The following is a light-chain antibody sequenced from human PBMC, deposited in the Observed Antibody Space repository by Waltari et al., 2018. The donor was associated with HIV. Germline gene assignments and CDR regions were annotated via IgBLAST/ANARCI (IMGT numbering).Light chain of an antibody. CDR2: SAS. CDR1: QGVSKW. V-gene: IGKV1-12*01. Sequence: DIQMTQSPSSVSASVGDRVTITCRASQGVSKWVAWYRQSPGKAPKLLIHSASNLQNGVPSRFSGRGSGTDFTLTISSLQPEDFATYFCQQAHSLPYTFGQGTKLEIK. CDR3: QQAHSLPYT. J-gene: IGKJ2*01.